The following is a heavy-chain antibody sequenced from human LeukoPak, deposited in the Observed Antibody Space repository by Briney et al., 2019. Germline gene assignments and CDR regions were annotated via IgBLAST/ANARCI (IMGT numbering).Heavy chain of an antibody. V-gene: IGHV1-69*13. CDR1: GGTFISYA. Sequence: SVKVSCKASGGTFISYAISWVRQAPGQGLEWMGGIIPIFGTANYAQKFQGRVTITADESTSTAYMELSSLRSEDTAVYYCARYSSSWPHRFDYWGQGTLVTVSS. CDR3: ARYSSSWPHRFDY. D-gene: IGHD6-13*01. J-gene: IGHJ4*02. CDR2: IIPIFGTA.